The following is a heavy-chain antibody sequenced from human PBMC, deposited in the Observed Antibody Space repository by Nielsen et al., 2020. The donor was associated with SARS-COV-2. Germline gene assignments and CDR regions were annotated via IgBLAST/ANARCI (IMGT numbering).Heavy chain of an antibody. CDR1: GGSFSGYY. J-gene: IGHJ4*02. CDR3: ARGRSSSWYTLKYYFDY. V-gene: IGHV4-34*01. D-gene: IGHD6-13*01. Sequence: GSLRLSCAVYGGSFSGYYWSWIRQPPGKGLEWIGEINHSGSTNYNPSLKSRVTISVDTSKNQFSLKLSSVTAADTAVYYCARGRSSSWYTLKYYFDYWGQGTLVTVSS. CDR2: INHSGST.